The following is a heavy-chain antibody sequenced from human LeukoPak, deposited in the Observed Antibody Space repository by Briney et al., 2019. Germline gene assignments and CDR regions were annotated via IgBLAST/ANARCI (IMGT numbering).Heavy chain of an antibody. CDR3: AKDPAAMGEYFQH. CDR2: INQDGSQK. CDR1: GFTFTTYW. D-gene: IGHD2-2*01. V-gene: IGHV3-7*03. J-gene: IGHJ1*01. Sequence: PGGSLRLSCAASGFTFTTYWMGWVRQAPGKEPEWVANINQDGSQKYYVDSVKGRFTISRDNAKNSLYLQMNSLRAEDTALYYCAKDPAAMGEYFQHWGQGTLVTVSS.